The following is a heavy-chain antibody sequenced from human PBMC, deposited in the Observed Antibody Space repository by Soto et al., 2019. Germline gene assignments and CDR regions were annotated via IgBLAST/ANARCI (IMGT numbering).Heavy chain of an antibody. CDR3: ARVPTGKYGVWNY. CDR1: GFTFSSYW. D-gene: IGHD2-8*01. V-gene: IGHV3-74*01. J-gene: IGHJ4*02. Sequence: EVQLVESGGGLVQPGGSLRLSCAASGFTFSSYWMHWVRQVPGKGLVWVSRINPDGTTTTYADSVKGRFTISRDNAENTLYLQMTSLIGDDTAVYYCARVPTGKYGVWNYWGQGTLVTVSS. CDR2: INPDGTTT.